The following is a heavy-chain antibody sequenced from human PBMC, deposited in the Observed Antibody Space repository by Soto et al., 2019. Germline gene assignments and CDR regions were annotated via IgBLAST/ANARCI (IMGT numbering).Heavy chain of an antibody. CDR1: GYIFTSCW. D-gene: IGHD3-22*01. CDR2: IYPGDSDT. CDR3: ARLDQDISGYLKGTDY. Sequence: GESLKISCKGSGYIFTSCWIGWVRQMPGKSLEWMGIIYPGDSDTRYSPSFQGQVTISADKSISTAYLQWSSLKASDTAMYYCARLDQDISGYLKGTDYPGQRTLVTVSS. V-gene: IGHV5-51*01. J-gene: IGHJ4*02.